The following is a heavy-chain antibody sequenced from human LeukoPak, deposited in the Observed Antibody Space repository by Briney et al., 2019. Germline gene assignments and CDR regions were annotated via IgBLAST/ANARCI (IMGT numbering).Heavy chain of an antibody. V-gene: IGHV1-69*13. CDR2: IIPIFGTA. Sequence: SVKVSCTASGGTFTSYAISWVRQAPGQGLEWMGGIIPIFGTANYAQKFQGRVTITADESTSTAYMELSSLRSEDTAVYYCAREGGYGSGSPFDYWGQGTLVTVSS. J-gene: IGHJ4*02. D-gene: IGHD3-10*01. CDR1: GGTFTSYA. CDR3: AREGGYGSGSPFDY.